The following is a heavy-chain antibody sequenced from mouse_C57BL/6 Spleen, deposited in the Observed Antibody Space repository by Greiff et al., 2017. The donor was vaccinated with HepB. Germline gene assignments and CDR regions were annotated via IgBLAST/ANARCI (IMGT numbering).Heavy chain of an antibody. CDR2: IYPGDGGT. J-gene: IGHJ1*03. D-gene: IGHD1-1*01. V-gene: IGHV1-82*01. Sequence: VQLQQSGPELVKPGASVKISCKASGYAFSSSWMNWVKQRPGKGLEWIGRIYPGDGGTNYSGKFKGKATLTADNSSSTAYMQLSSLTSEDSAVYLCARSDYGRSDWYFDVWGTGTTVTVSS. CDR3: ARSDYGRSDWYFDV. CDR1: GYAFSSSW.